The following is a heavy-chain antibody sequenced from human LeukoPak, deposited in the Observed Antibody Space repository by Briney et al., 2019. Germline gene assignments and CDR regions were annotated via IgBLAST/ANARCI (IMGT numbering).Heavy chain of an antibody. CDR1: GFTFDDYA. CDR3: AKDEMDGSGSYYNLDY. D-gene: IGHD3-10*01. CDR2: IGWDGDST. V-gene: IGHV3-43D*04. J-gene: IGHJ4*02. Sequence: PGGTLRLSCAASGFTFDDYAMHWVRQAPGKGLERVSLIGWDGDSTYYADSVRGRFTISRDNSKNSLYLQMNSLRAEDTALYYCAKDEMDGSGSYYNLDYWGQGTLVTVSS.